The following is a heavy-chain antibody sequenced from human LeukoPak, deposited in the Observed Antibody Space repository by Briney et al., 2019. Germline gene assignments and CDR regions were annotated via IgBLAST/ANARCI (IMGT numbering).Heavy chain of an antibody. Sequence: GGSLRLSCAASGFTFSSFSMNWVRQAPGKGLEWVSYIRSGGTNTDYTGSVEGRFTISRDNAKNSLYLQMNSLRPEDTAVYYCARDRHGGSFYGYFDYWGQGTLVTVSS. J-gene: IGHJ4*02. CDR3: ARDRHGGSFYGYFDY. CDR1: GFTFSSFS. V-gene: IGHV3-48*04. CDR2: IRSGGTNT. D-gene: IGHD1-26*01.